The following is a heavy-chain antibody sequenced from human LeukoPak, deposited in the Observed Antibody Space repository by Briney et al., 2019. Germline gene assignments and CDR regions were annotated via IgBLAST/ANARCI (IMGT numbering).Heavy chain of an antibody. CDR2: TYYRSKWYN. CDR1: GDSVSSNSAA. J-gene: IGHJ4*02. Sequence: SQTLSLTCAISGDSVSSNSAAWNWIRQSPSRGLEWLGRTYYRSKWYNDYAVSVKSRITINPDTSKNQFSLQLSSVTAADTAVYYCARALTYYYDSSGYYQSYYFDYWGQGTLVTVSS. D-gene: IGHD3-22*01. V-gene: IGHV6-1*01. CDR3: ARALTYYYDSSGYYQSYYFDY.